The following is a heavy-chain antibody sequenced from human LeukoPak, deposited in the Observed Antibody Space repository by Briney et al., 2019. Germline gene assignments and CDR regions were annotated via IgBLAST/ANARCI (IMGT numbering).Heavy chain of an antibody. D-gene: IGHD5-18*01. CDR1: LGTLSSYA. Sequence: SVKVSCKASLGTLSSYAISWVRQAPARGLEWMGGIIPSFGTENYAQKFQGRVTITADESTSKAYMELSSLRSEDTAVYYCATKRGYSYGYFDYWGQGTLVTVSS. V-gene: IGHV1-69*13. CDR3: ATKRGYSYGYFDY. J-gene: IGHJ4*02. CDR2: IIPSFGTE.